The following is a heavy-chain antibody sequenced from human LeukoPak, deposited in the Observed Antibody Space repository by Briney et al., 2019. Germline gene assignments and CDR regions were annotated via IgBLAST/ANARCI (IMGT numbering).Heavy chain of an antibody. V-gene: IGHV4-61*02. J-gene: IGHJ3*02. CDR2: ISSSGST. Sequence: SETLSLTCTVSGDSISSGDYYWSWIRQPAGKGLEWIGRISSSGSTNYNPSLKSRVTISVDTSKNQFSLKLSSVTAADTAVYFCARGPYSYDTSGAFDIWGQGTMVTVSS. CDR1: GDSISSGDYY. D-gene: IGHD3-22*01. CDR3: ARGPYSYDTSGAFDI.